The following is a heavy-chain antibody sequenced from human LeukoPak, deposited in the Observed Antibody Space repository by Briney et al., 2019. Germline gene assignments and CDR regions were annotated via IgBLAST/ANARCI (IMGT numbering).Heavy chain of an antibody. CDR2: ISGSGGST. D-gene: IGHD2-2*01. V-gene: IGHV3-23*01. Sequence: PGGSLRLSCAASGFTFSSYAMSWVRQAPGKGLEWVSAISGSGGSTYYADSVKGRFTISRDNSKNTLYLQMNSLRAEDTAVYYCAKGPKDIVVVPAAIYPDHWGQGTLVTVSS. J-gene: IGHJ4*02. CDR1: GFTFSSYA. CDR3: AKGPKDIVVVPAAIYPDH.